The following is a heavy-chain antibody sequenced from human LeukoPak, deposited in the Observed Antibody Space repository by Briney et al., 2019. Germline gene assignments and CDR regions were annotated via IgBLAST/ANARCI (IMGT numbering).Heavy chain of an antibody. J-gene: IGHJ4*02. CDR2: ISSSGSTI. Sequence: GGSLRLSCAASGITVGNSYMSWIRQAPGKGLEWVSYISSSGSTIYYADSVKGRFTISRDNAKNSLYLQMNSLRAEDAAVYYCARSFGGWTGPFDYWGQGTLVTVSS. CDR1: GITVGNSY. V-gene: IGHV3-11*01. D-gene: IGHD3/OR15-3a*01. CDR3: ARSFGGWTGPFDY.